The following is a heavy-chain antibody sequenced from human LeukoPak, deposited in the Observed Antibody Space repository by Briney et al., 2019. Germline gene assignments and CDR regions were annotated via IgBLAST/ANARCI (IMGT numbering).Heavy chain of an antibody. CDR2: ISYDGSNK. CDR3: AKDSSSSNYYYGLDV. D-gene: IGHD6-6*01. CDR1: GFTFSSYA. J-gene: IGHJ6*02. Sequence: GGSLRLSCAASGFTFSSYAMHWVRQAPGKGLEWVAVISYDGSNKYYADSVKGRFTISRDNPKNTLYLQMNSLRAEDTAVYYCAKDSSSSNYYYGLDVWGQGTTVTVSS. V-gene: IGHV3-30-3*01.